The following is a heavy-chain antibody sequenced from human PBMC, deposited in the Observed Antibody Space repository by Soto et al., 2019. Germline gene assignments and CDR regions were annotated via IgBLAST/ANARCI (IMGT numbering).Heavy chain of an antibody. J-gene: IGHJ5*02. CDR2: ISLYSDGT. CDR1: GYTFSNYG. D-gene: IGHD2-2*01. V-gene: IGHV1-18*01. Sequence: RASVKVSCKTSGYTFSNYGITWVRQAPGQPLEWLGWISLYSDGTNYAQKFQGRVSMTTDTSTTTAYMELRSLRSDDTAVYYCARVVPGAAAWFGPWGQGTLVTVSS. CDR3: ARVVPGAAAWFGP.